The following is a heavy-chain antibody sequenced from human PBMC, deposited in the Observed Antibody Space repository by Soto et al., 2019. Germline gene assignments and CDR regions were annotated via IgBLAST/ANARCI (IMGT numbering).Heavy chain of an antibody. J-gene: IGHJ4*02. D-gene: IGHD3-3*02. V-gene: IGHV1-58*01. Sequence: SVKGSCKASGFTFTSSAVQWVRQARGQRLEWIGWIVVGSGNTNYAQKFQERVTITRDMSTSTAYMELSSLRSEDTAVYYCAAVIRTREIYFDYWGQGTLVTVSS. CDR1: GFTFTSSA. CDR3: AAVIRTREIYFDY. CDR2: IVVGSGNT.